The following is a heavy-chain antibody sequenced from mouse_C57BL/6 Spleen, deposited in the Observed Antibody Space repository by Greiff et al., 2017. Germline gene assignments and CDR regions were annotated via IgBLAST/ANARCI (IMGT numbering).Heavy chain of an antibody. CDR3: ARSSYDYDDGGYFDY. D-gene: IGHD2-4*01. J-gene: IGHJ2*01. CDR1: GYTFTDYY. V-gene: IGHV1-76*01. Sequence: VQLQQSGAELVRPGASVKLSCKASGYTFTDYYINWVKQRPGQGLEWIARIYPGSGNTYYNEKFKGKATLTAEKSSSTAYMQLSSLTSEDSAVYFCARSSYDYDDGGYFDYWGQGTTLTVSS. CDR2: IYPGSGNT.